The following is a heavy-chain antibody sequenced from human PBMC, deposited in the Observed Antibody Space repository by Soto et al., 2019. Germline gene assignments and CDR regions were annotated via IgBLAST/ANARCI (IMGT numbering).Heavy chain of an antibody. J-gene: IGHJ6*03. CDR1: GGSISSYY. CDR2: IYYSGST. CDR3: ARVLRSAQLGRWDYYYYYMDV. V-gene: IGHV4-59*01. D-gene: IGHD6-6*01. Sequence: PSETLSLTCTVSGGSISSYYWSWIRQPPGKGLELIGYIYYSGSTNYNPSLKSRVTISVDTSKNQFSLKLSSVTAADTAVYYCARVLRSAQLGRWDYYYYYMDVWGKGTTVTVSS.